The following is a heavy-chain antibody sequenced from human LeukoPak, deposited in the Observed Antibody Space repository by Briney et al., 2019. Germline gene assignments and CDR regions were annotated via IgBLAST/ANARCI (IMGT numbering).Heavy chain of an antibody. CDR1: GGSFSGYY. CDR3: AREHWNPRVVDV. Sequence: SETLSLTCAVYGGSFSGYYWSWIRQPPGKGLEWIGEINHSGSTNYNPSLKSRVTISVDTSKNQFSLKLSSVTAADTAVYYCAREHWNPRVVDVWGKGTTVTVSS. J-gene: IGHJ6*04. V-gene: IGHV4-34*01. D-gene: IGHD1-1*01. CDR2: INHSGST.